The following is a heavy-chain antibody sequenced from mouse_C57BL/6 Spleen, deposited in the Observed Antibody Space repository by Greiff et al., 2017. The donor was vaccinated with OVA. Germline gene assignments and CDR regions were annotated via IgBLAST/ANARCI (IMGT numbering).Heavy chain of an antibody. V-gene: IGHV1-61*01. CDR3: ARSGYYGSSLGY. CDR1: GYTFTSYW. Sequence: VQLQQPGAELVRPGSSVKLSCKASGYTFTSYWMDWVKQRPGQGLEWIGNIYPSDSETHYNQKFKDKATLTVDKSSSTAYMQLSSLTSEDSAVYYCARSGYYGSSLGYWGQGTTLTVSS. J-gene: IGHJ2*01. CDR2: IYPSDSET. D-gene: IGHD1-1*01.